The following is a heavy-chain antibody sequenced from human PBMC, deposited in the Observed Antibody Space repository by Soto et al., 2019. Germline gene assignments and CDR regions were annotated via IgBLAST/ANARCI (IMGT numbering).Heavy chain of an antibody. CDR2: ISGSGGTT. Sequence: PGGSLRLSCAASGFTFSSYAMSWVRQAPGKGLEWVSAISGSGGTTNYADSVKGRFTISRDNSKNTLYLQMNSLRAEDTAVYYCARDRVESGYPEYFQHWGQGTLVTVSS. CDR1: GFTFSSYA. D-gene: IGHD3-22*01. V-gene: IGHV3-23*01. CDR3: ARDRVESGYPEYFQH. J-gene: IGHJ1*01.